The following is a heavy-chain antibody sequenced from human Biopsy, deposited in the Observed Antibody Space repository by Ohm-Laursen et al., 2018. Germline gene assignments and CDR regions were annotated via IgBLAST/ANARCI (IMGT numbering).Heavy chain of an antibody. CDR3: ARHDGNGPFALDS. Sequence: SLRLSCAASGFSVSSYDMNWVRQAPGKGLEWISYISETSSHIYDADSVRGRFTVARDIAKNSLYLQLNSLRVEDTAAYYCARHDGNGPFALDSWGQGTLVTVSS. J-gene: IGHJ4*02. CDR2: ISETSSHI. CDR1: GFSVSSYD. D-gene: IGHD5-24*01. V-gene: IGHV3-21*01.